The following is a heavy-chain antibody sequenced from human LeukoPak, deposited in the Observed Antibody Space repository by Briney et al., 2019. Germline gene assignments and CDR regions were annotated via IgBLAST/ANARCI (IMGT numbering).Heavy chain of an antibody. Sequence: SETLSLTCTVSGVSISSTTYCWGWIGQPPGKGLEWIGSIYSSGNTYYNASLKSRITISVDTSKNQFSLKLSYVTAADTAVYYCVADPINFDFWGQGTLVTVSS. CDR3: VADPINFDF. CDR1: GVSISSTTYC. CDR2: IYSSGNT. J-gene: IGHJ4*02. V-gene: IGHV4-39*07.